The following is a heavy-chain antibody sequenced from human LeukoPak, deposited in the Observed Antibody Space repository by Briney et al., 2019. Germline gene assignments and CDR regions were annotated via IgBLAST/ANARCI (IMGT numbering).Heavy chain of an antibody. CDR3: ARGRTNQRITVIVARPYDAFDI. Sequence: ETLSLTCRVYGGSFSGYYWSWIRQAPGKGLEWVSSISSSSSYIYYADSVKGRFTISRDNAKNSLYLQMNSLRAEDTAVYYCARGRTNQRITVIVARPYDAFDIWGQGTMVTVSS. CDR2: ISSSSSYI. CDR1: GGSFSGYY. D-gene: IGHD3-22*01. V-gene: IGHV3-21*01. J-gene: IGHJ3*02.